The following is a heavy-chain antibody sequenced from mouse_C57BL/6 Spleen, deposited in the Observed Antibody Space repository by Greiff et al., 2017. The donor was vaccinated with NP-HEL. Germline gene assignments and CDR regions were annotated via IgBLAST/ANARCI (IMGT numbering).Heavy chain of an antibody. V-gene: IGHV1-78*01. J-gene: IGHJ3*01. CDR1: GYTFTDHT. D-gene: IGHD1-1*01. CDR3: ARGGYYYGSSYLAWFAY. CDR2: IYPRDGST. Sequence: QVQLQQSDAELVKPGASVKISCKVSGYTFTDHTIHWMKQRPEQGLEWIGYIYPRDGSTKYNEKFKGKATLTADKSSSTAYMQLNSLTSEDSAVYFCARGGYYYGSSYLAWFAYWGQGTLVTVSA.